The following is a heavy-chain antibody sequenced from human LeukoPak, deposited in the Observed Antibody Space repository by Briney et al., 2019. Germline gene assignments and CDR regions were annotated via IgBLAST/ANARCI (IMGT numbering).Heavy chain of an antibody. CDR3: ARQPLRYFDWLPRGYFDY. CDR2: IYYSGST. D-gene: IGHD3-9*01. CDR1: GGSISSSSYY. J-gene: IGHJ4*02. Sequence: PSETLSLTCTVSGGSISSSSYYWGWIRQPPGKGLEWIGSIYYSGSTYYIPSLMSRVTISVDTSKNQFSLKLSSVTAADTAVYYCARQPLRYFDWLPRGYFDYWGQGTLVTVSS. V-gene: IGHV4-39*01.